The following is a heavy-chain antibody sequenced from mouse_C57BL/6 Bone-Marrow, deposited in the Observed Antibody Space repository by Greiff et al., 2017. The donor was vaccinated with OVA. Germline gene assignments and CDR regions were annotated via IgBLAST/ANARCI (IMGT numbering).Heavy chain of an antibody. CDR3: ARYDGYYSYAMDY. D-gene: IGHD2-3*01. V-gene: IGHV7-1*01. Sequence: EVQVVESGGGLVQSGRSLRLSCATSGFTFSDFYMEWVRQAPGKGLEWIAASRHKANDYKTEYSASVKGRFIVSRDTSQSILYLQMNALRAEDTAIDYCARYDGYYSYAMDYWGQGTSVTVSS. J-gene: IGHJ4*01. CDR1: GFTFSDFY. CDR2: SRHKANDYKT.